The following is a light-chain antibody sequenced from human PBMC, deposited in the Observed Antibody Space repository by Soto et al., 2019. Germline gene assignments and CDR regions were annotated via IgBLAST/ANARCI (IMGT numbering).Light chain of an antibody. CDR1: QSVSSY. CDR3: QQRSNWPST. CDR2: DAS. V-gene: IGKV3-11*01. J-gene: IGKJ4*01. Sequence: EIVVTQSPATLSLSPADRATLSCRASQSVSSYLAWYQQKPGQAPRLLIYDASNRAAGIPARFSGSGSGTDFTLTITSLEPEDFAVYYCQQRSNWPSTFGGGTKVEIK.